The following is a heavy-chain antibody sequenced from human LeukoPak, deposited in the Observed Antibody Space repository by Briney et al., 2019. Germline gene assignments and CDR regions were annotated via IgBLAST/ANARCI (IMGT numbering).Heavy chain of an antibody. Sequence: GRSLRLSCAASGFTFSSYAMHWVRQAPGKGLEWVAVISYDGSNKYYADSVKGRFTISRDNSKNTLYLQMNSLRAEDTAVYYCAREPIPPTSPYYYDSSGSQGYWGQGTLVTVSS. CDR1: GFTFSSYA. V-gene: IGHV3-30-3*01. CDR2: ISYDGSNK. J-gene: IGHJ4*02. CDR3: AREPIPPTSPYYYDSSGSQGY. D-gene: IGHD3-22*01.